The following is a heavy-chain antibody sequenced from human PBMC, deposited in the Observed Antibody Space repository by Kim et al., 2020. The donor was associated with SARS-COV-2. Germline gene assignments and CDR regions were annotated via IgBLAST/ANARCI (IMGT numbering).Heavy chain of an antibody. J-gene: IGHJ4*02. V-gene: IGHV3-11*06. Sequence: KGRFTISRDNGKNSLYLQMNSLRAEDTAVYYCAREDGYDILTGYYNLVDYWGQGTLVTVSS. CDR3: AREDGYDILTGYYNLVDY. D-gene: IGHD3-9*01.